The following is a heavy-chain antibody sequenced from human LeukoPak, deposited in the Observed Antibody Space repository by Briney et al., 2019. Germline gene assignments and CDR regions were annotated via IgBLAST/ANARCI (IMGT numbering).Heavy chain of an antibody. Sequence: ASVKVSCKASGGTFSSYAISWVRQAPGQGLEWMGGIIPIFGTANYAQKFQGRVTITADESTSTAYMELSSLRSEDTAVYYCASSYGLDYYYYYMDVWGKGTTATISS. V-gene: IGHV1-69*13. CDR2: IIPIFGTA. CDR1: GGTFSSYA. D-gene: IGHD5-18*01. J-gene: IGHJ6*03. CDR3: ASSYGLDYYYYYMDV.